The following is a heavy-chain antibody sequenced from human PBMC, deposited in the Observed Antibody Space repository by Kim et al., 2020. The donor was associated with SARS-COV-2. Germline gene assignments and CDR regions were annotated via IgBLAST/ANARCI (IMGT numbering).Heavy chain of an antibody. V-gene: IGHV3-30*18. D-gene: IGHD6-13*01. CDR3: AKDRQRVCDY. J-gene: IGHJ4*02. CDR2: ISYDGSNK. CDR1: GFTFSSYG. Sequence: GGSLRLSCAASGFTFSSYGMHWVRQAPGKGLEWVAVISYDGSNKYYADSVKGRFTISRDNSKNTLYLQMNSLRAEDTAVYYCAKDRQRVCDYWGQGTLVTVSS.